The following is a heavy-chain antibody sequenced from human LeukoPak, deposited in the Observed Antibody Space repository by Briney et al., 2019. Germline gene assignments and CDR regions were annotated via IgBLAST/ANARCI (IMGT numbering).Heavy chain of an antibody. D-gene: IGHD3-10*01. J-gene: IGHJ4*02. CDR2: ICGSGGST. CDR1: GFTFSSYA. V-gene: IGHV3-23*01. CDR3: AKVVRGVNWYYFDY. Sequence: GGSLRLSCAASGFTFSSYAMSWVRQAPGKGREWVAAICGSGGSTYYADSVKGRFTISRDNSKNTLYLQMNSLRAEDTAVYYCAKVVRGVNWYYFDYWGQGTLVTVSS.